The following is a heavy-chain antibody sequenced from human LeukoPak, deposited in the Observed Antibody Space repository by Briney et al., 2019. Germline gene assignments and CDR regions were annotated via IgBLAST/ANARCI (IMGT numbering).Heavy chain of an antibody. CDR2: IYYSGST. Sequence: SETLSLTCTVSGGSISGYYWSWIRQPPGKGLEWIGYIYYSGSTNYNPSLKSRVTISVDTSKNQFSLKLSSVTAADTAVYYCASTSSSYAFDIWGQGTMVTVSS. V-gene: IGHV4-59*13. CDR1: GGSISGYY. D-gene: IGHD2-2*01. J-gene: IGHJ3*02. CDR3: ASTSSSYAFDI.